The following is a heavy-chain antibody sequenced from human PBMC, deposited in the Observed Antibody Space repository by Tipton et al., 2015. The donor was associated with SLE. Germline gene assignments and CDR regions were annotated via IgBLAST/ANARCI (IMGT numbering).Heavy chain of an antibody. CDR3: ARGGGSSNFDPPGY. D-gene: IGHD2-2*01. CDR1: GVSISGYY. V-gene: IGHV4-59*01. J-gene: IGHJ4*02. Sequence: TLSLTCSVSGVSISGYYCSWIRQPPGKGLEWIGYISYTGNTNFNPSLKSRVTMSVATSKNQFSLRLTSVTAADTAMYYRARGGGSSNFDPPGYWGQGTLVTVSS. CDR2: ISYTGNT.